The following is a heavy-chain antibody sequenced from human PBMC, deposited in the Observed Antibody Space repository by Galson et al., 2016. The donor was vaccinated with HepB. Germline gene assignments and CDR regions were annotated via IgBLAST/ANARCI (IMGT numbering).Heavy chain of an antibody. CDR2: ISHDGGNH. V-gene: IGHV3-30*14. Sequence: LRLSCAASGFTFSSHSMHWARQAPGKGLEWVAVISHDGGNHFYVDSVKGRFTISRDNSKNTLYLQMNRLKPDDTAVYFCARGLRWSGFFKIYFYYGMDVWGQGTTVTVSS. CDR3: ARGLRWSGFFKIYFYYGMDV. D-gene: IGHD3-3*01. CDR1: GFTFSSHS. J-gene: IGHJ6*02.